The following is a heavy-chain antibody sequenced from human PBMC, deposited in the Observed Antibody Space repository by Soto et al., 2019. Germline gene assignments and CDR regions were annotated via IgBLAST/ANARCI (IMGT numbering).Heavy chain of an antibody. J-gene: IGHJ4*02. CDR3: ARDLAYDSSGDTLWDY. Sequence: QVQLVESGGGVVQPGRSLRLSCAASGFTFSSYAMHWVRQAPGKGLEWVAVISYDGSNKYYADSVKGRFTISRDNSKNTRYLQMNSLRAEDTAVYYCARDLAYDSSGDTLWDYWGQGTLVTVSS. CDR1: GFTFSSYA. CDR2: ISYDGSNK. V-gene: IGHV3-30-3*01. D-gene: IGHD3-22*01.